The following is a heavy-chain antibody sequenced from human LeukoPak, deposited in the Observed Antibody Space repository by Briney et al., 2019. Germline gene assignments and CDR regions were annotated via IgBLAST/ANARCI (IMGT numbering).Heavy chain of an antibody. Sequence: PGGYLRLSCAASGFTFSSYSMNWVRQAPGKGLEWGSYISSRSSTIYYADSVKGRFAISRDNAKNSLYLQMNSLRAEDTAAYYCAREGYYYGSGSYLDYWGQGTLVTVSS. D-gene: IGHD3-10*01. J-gene: IGHJ4*02. CDR2: ISSRSSTI. CDR1: GFTFSSYS. V-gene: IGHV3-48*01. CDR3: AREGYYYGSGSYLDY.